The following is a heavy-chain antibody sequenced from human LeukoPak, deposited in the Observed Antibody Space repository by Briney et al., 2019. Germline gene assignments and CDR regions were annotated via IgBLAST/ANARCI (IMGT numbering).Heavy chain of an antibody. D-gene: IGHD6-13*01. CDR2: INTDGSST. Sequence: GRSLRLSCAASGFTFSSYWMHWVRQAPGKGLVWVSRINTDGSSTGYADSVKGRFTISRDNAKNTLYLQMNSLRAEDTAVYYCAAAAGPSNFDYWGQGTLVTVSS. CDR1: GFTFSSYW. CDR3: AAAAGPSNFDY. V-gene: IGHV3-74*01. J-gene: IGHJ4*02.